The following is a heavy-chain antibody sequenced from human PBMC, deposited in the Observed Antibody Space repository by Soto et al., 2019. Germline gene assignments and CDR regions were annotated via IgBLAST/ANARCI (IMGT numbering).Heavy chain of an antibody. J-gene: IGHJ4*02. CDR2: VNPDGSDT. CDR3: ARVAVGSYYFDY. CDR1: GFTFSSYW. V-gene: IGHV3-74*01. Sequence: EVQLEESGGGLVQPGGSLRLSCAASGFTFSSYWMHWVRQAPGKGLVWVSRVNPDGSDTSYADSVKGRFTISRDNAKNTLYLQMNSLRAEDTAVYYCARVAVGSYYFDYWGQGTLLTVSS. D-gene: IGHD6-13*01.